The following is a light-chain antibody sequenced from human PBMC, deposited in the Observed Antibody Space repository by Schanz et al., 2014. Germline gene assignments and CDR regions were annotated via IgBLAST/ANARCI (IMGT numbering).Light chain of an antibody. Sequence: QSALTQPPSASGSPGQSVTISCTGTSSDVGDYNYVSWYQQHPGKAPKLMIYEVSKRPSGVPDRFSGSKSGNTASLTVSGLQAEDEADYYCSSYTSSITLVFGGGTKLTVL. J-gene: IGLJ3*02. CDR1: SSDVGDYNY. CDR2: EVS. CDR3: SSYTSSITLV. V-gene: IGLV2-8*01.